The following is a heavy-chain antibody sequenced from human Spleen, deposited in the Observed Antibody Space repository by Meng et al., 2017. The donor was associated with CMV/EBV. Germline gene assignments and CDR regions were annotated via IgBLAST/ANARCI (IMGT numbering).Heavy chain of an antibody. CDR3: ARRKWLRPFDF. Sequence: LTCGVSGASISNGNWWSWIRQTPGKGLEWIGEVFHTGDTNYNPSVESRVTISVDKSKNQFSLKLNFVTAADTATYYCARRKWLRPFDFWGPGTLVTVSS. V-gene: IGHV4-4*02. CDR2: VFHTGDT. CDR1: GASISNGNW. D-gene: IGHD5-12*01. J-gene: IGHJ4*02.